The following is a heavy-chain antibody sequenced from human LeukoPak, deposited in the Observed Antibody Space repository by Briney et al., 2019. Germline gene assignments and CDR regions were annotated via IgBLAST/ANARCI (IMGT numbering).Heavy chain of an antibody. J-gene: IGHJ5*02. CDR2: IYYSGST. CDR1: GGSISSSSYY. D-gene: IGHD3-22*01. V-gene: IGHV4-39*01. Sequence: SETLSLTCTVSGGSISSSSYYWGWIRQPPGKGLEWIGSIYYSGSTYYNPSLKSRVTISVDTSKNQFSLKLSSVTAADTAVYYCARLDTMTVVVIAWGQGTLVTVSS. CDR3: ARLDTMTVVVIA.